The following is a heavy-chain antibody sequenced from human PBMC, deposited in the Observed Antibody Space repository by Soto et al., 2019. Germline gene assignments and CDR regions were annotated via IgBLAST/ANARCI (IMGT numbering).Heavy chain of an antibody. Sequence: GSLRLSCAASGFTFSSCAMGWVRQVPGEGLQWVSGISGAGKNTYYGDSMKGRIAISRDNSKNTVYLQMNGLRVDDTALYYCAKFDGGVSGPVDYWGQGTLVTVSS. D-gene: IGHD3-9*01. CDR2: ISGAGKNT. J-gene: IGHJ4*02. V-gene: IGHV3-23*01. CDR3: AKFDGGVSGPVDY. CDR1: GFTFSSCA.